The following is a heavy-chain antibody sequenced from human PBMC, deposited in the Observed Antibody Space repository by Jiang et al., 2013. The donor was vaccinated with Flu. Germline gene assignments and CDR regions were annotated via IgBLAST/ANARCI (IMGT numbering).Heavy chain of an antibody. CDR1: GGTFSSYA. D-gene: IGHD4-23*01. CDR3: ARWADYGGNGGYFDY. Sequence: GAEVKKPGSSVKVSCKASGGTFSSYAISWVRQAPGQGLEWMGGIIPIFGTANYAQKFQGRVTITADESTSTAYMELSSLRSEDTAVYYCARWADYGGNGGYFDYWAREPWSPSPQ. J-gene: IGHJ4*02. CDR2: IIPIFGTA. V-gene: IGHV1-69*01.